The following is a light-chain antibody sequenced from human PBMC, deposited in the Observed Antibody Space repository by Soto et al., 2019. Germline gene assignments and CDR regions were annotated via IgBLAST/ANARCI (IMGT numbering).Light chain of an antibody. Sequence: QSVLTQPASVSGSPGQSITISCTGTSSDVGGYNYVSWYQQHPGKAPKLMIYEVSNRPSGVSNRFSGSKSGNTASLTISGLQAEDEDDYYCCSYEGTFYVLGNGTKLTVL. CDR2: EVS. CDR1: SSDVGGYNY. V-gene: IGLV2-14*01. J-gene: IGLJ1*01. CDR3: CSYEGTFYV.